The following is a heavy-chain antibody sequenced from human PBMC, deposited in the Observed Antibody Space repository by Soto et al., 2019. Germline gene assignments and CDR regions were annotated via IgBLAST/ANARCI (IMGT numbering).Heavy chain of an antibody. V-gene: IGHV4-59*12. Sequence: SETLSLTCTVSGGSISSYYWSWIRQPPGKGLEWIGYIYYSGSTNYNPSLKSRVTISVDISKSQFSLRLTSVTAADTAVYYCARYNAASGTYYFDFWGQGALVTVS. CDR3: ARYNAASGTYYFDF. D-gene: IGHD6-13*01. CDR2: IYYSGST. J-gene: IGHJ4*02. CDR1: GGSISSYY.